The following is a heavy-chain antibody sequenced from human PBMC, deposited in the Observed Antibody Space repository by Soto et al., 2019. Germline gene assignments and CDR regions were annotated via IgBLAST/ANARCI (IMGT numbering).Heavy chain of an antibody. CDR3: AKYWSPSAVFDS. CDR2: IDPGNGNI. CDR1: GYSFTAYG. Sequence: ASVKVSCKASGYSFTAYGIHWVRQAPGQRLEWMGWIDPGNGNIKILQKFQGRVTITRDTSATTAYMELSSLRSEDTAVYYCAKYWSPSAVFDSWGQGTMVTVS. J-gene: IGHJ3*02. D-gene: IGHD2-15*01. V-gene: IGHV1-3*01.